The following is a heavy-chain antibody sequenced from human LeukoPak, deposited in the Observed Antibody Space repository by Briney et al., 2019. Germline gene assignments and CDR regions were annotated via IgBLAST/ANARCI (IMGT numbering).Heavy chain of an antibody. CDR1: GYTLTELS. Sequence: ASVKVSCKVSGYTLTELSMHWVRQAPGKGLEWMGGFDPEDGETIYAQKFQGRVTMTEDTSTDTAYMELSSLRAEDTATYYCAKDRVGVAIPDYWGQGTLVTVSS. J-gene: IGHJ4*02. CDR3: AKDRVGVAIPDY. D-gene: IGHD3-3*01. V-gene: IGHV1-24*01. CDR2: FDPEDGET.